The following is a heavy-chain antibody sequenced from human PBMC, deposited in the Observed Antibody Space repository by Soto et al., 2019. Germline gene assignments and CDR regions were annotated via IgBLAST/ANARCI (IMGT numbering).Heavy chain of an antibody. CDR1: GGSISSYY. J-gene: IGHJ1*01. Sequence: SETLSLTCTVSGGSISSYYWIWIRQPPGKGLEWIGYISYSGSTNYNPSLKSRPTISVDTSKNQFSLKLRSVTAADTAVYYCAREENCSDGICYSEYFQRWGQGTLVTVSS. CDR2: ISYSGST. V-gene: IGHV4-59*01. D-gene: IGHD2-15*01. CDR3: AREENCSDGICYSEYFQR.